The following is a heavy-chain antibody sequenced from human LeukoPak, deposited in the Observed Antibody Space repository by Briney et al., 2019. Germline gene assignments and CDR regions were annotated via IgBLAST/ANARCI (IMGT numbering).Heavy chain of an antibody. CDR3: ARGQDCSGGSCSFFQH. J-gene: IGHJ1*01. V-gene: IGHV3-11*01. CDR1: GFTFSDYY. CDR2: ISSSGSTI. D-gene: IGHD2-15*01. Sequence: GGSLRLSCAASGFTFSDYYMSWIRQAPGKGLEWVSYISSSGSTIYYADPVKGRFTISRDNAKNSLYLQMNSLRAEDTAVYYCARGQDCSGGSCSFFQHWGQGTLVTISS.